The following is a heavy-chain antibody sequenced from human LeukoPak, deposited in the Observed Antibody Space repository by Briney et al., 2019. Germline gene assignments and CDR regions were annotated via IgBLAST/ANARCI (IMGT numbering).Heavy chain of an antibody. V-gene: IGHV3-21*01. J-gene: IGHJ4*02. CDR1: VFTFSSYS. D-gene: IGHD1/OR15-1a*01. Sequence: PGGSLRLSCAASVFTFSSYSMNWVRQAPWKGLEWVSSISSSSYIYYADSVKGRFTISRDNAKNSLYLQMNSLRAEDTAVYYCARATPPGNWNTPLDYWGQGTLVTVSS. CDR3: ARATPPGNWNTPLDY. CDR2: ISSSSYI.